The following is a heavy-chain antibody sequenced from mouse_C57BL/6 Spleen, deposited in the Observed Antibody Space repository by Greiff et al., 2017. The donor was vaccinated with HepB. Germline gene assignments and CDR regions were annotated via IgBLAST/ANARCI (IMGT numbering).Heavy chain of an antibody. CDR1: GYTFTSYW. J-gene: IGHJ2*01. D-gene: IGHD3-3*01. CDR3: GGDRDHYFYF. V-gene: IGHV1-64*01. Sequence: VQLQQPGAELVKPGASVKLSCKASGYTFTSYWMHWVKQRPGQGLEWIGMIHPNSGSTNYNEKFKSKATLTVDKSSSTAYMQLSSLTSEDSAVYYCGGDRDHYFYFWGQGPTLTVSS. CDR2: IHPNSGST.